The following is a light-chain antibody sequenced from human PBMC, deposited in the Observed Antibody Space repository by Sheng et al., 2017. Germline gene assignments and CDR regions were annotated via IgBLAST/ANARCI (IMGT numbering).Light chain of an antibody. CDR1: QGITTS. CDR2: AAS. V-gene: IGKV1-NL1*01. Sequence: DIQMTQSPSSLSASVGDRVTITCRASQGITTSLAWYQQKPGKAPKLLVYAASRLESGVPARFSGGGSGTYFTLTISSLQPEDFATYYCLQHNSYPMYTFGQGTKLEIK. J-gene: IGKJ2*01. CDR3: LQHNSYPMYT.